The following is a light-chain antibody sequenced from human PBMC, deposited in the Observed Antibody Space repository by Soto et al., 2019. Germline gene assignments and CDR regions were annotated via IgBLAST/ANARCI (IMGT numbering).Light chain of an antibody. CDR2: KAS. CDR3: QQYNSYPWT. Sequence: DIQMTQSPSTLSASVGDRVTITCRASQSISSYLAWYQQTPGKAPKLLIYKASNLQSGVPSRFSGSGSGTEFTLTISSLQPDDFATYYCQQYNSYPWTFGQGTKVEIK. V-gene: IGKV1-5*03. CDR1: QSISSY. J-gene: IGKJ1*01.